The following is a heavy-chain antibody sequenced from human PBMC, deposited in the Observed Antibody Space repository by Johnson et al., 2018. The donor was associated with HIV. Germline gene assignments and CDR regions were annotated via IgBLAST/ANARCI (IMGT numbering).Heavy chain of an antibody. D-gene: IGHD2-2*01. CDR3: AKETRYCNSATCYGAFDM. Sequence: VQLVESGGGVVRPGVSLRLSCAASGFTFDDYGMSWVRQAPGKGLEWVSGINWNGGSTGSADSVTGRFTIPKDNAKKSLYLQMNSLRTEDTALYYCAKETRYCNSATCYGAFDMWGQGTMVTVSS. CDR1: GFTFDDYG. CDR2: INWNGGST. V-gene: IGHV3-20*04. J-gene: IGHJ3*02.